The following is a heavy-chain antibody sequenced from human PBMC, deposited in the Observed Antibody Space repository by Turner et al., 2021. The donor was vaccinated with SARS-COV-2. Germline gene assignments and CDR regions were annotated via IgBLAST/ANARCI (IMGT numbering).Heavy chain of an antibody. CDR1: GGSISSSSYY. CDR2: IYYSGSA. CDR3: ARLMDTAMDYYGTDV. V-gene: IGHV4-39*01. D-gene: IGHD5-18*01. J-gene: IGHJ6*02. Sequence: QLQLQESGPELVTPSETLSLTRTVSGGSISSSSYYWGWFRQPPGKGLEWMGNIYYSGSAYYNPSLKSRVTISVDPSKNQFSLKLTSVTAAETAVYYCARLMDTAMDYYGTDVWGQGTTVTVSS.